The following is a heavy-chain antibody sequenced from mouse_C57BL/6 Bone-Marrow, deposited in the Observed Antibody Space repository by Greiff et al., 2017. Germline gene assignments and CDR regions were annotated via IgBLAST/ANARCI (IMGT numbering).Heavy chain of an antibody. J-gene: IGHJ3*01. CDR2: IWSGGST. Sequence: VHLVESGPGLVQPSQSLSITCTVSGFSLTSYGVHWVRQSPGKGLEWLGVIWSGGSTDYNAAFISRLSISKDNSKSQVFFKMNSLQADDTAIYYCARFHREFAYWGQGTLVTVSA. CDR3: ARFHREFAY. CDR1: GFSLTSYG. V-gene: IGHV2-2*01.